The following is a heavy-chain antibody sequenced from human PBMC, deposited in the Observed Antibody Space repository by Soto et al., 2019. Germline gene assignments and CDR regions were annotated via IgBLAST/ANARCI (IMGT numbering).Heavy chain of an antibody. D-gene: IGHD2-2*01. CDR3: ARFVRSCSATTCSTRADV. J-gene: IGHJ6*02. CDR2: IYSGGST. Sequence: SETLSLTCTVSGGFVTSDTHSCSWIRQTPGKRLEWIGFIYSGGSTKNPSLRSRVTMSVDTSKNQFSLKLRSVIVADTAVYHCARFVRSCSATTCSTRADVWGQGITVTVSS. V-gene: IGHV4-61*01. CDR1: GGFVTSDTHS.